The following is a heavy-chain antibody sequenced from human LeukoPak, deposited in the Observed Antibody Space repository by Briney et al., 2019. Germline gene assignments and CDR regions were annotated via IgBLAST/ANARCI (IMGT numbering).Heavy chain of an antibody. V-gene: IGHV3-30-3*01. CDR2: ISYDGSNK. D-gene: IGHD3-10*01. CDR3: ARVGAYGSGSYSSGDY. J-gene: IGHJ4*02. Sequence: GGSLRLSCAASGFTFSSYAMHWVRQAPGKGLEWVAVISYDGSNKYYADSVKGRFTISRGNSKNTLYLQMNSLRAEDTAVYYCARVGAYGSGSYSSGDYWGQGTLVTVSS. CDR1: GFTFSSYA.